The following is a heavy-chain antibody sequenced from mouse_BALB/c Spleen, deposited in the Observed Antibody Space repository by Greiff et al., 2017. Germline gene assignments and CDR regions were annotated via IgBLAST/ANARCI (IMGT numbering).Heavy chain of an antibody. CDR2: ISDGGSYT. J-gene: IGHJ4*01. CDR1: GFTFSDYY. CDR3: ATPHAMDY. Sequence: EVKLMESGGGLVKPGGSLKLSCAASGFTFSDYYMYWVRQTPEKRLEWVATISDGGSYTYYPDSVKGRFTISRDNAKNNLYLQMSSLKSEDTAMYYCATPHAMDYWGQGTSVTVSS. V-gene: IGHV5-4*02.